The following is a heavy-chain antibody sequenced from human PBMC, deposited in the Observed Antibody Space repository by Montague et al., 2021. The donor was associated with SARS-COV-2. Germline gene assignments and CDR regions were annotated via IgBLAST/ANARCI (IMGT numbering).Heavy chain of an antibody. CDR2: IDYSGST. J-gene: IGHJ3*02. CDR1: GGSISSGGYY. CDR3: ARVQGITMIVVVIGAFDI. V-gene: IGHV4-31*03. D-gene: IGHD3-22*01. Sequence: TLSLTCTVSGGSISSGGYYRSWIRQHPGKGLEWIGYIDYSGSTYYXPSVESRVTISVDTSKNQFSLKLSSVTAADTAVYYCARVQGITMIVVVIGAFDIWGQGTMVTVSS.